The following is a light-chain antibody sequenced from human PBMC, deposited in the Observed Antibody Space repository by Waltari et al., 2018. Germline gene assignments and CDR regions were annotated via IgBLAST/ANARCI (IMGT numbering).Light chain of an antibody. CDR1: SSDVGNYNL. V-gene: IGLV2-23*01. Sequence: QSALTQPASVSGSPGQSITISCTGTSSDVGNYNLVSWYQQYPGKAPKVMIYADNRRPSGVSDRFSGYKSGNTASLTISGVQAEDEADYYCCSYAGSYTWVFGGGTKLTVL. CDR2: ADN. J-gene: IGLJ3*02. CDR3: CSYAGSYTWV.